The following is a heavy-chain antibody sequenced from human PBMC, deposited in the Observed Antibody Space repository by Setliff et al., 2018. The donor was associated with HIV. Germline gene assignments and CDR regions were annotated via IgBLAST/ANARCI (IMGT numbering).Heavy chain of an antibody. V-gene: IGHV3-23*01. J-gene: IGHJ4*02. Sequence: GGSLRLSCAASGFTFSSHAMSWVRQAPGKGLEWVSAISGSGGSTYYADSVKGRFTISRDNSKNTLYLQMNSLRAEDTAVYYCAKDPTTGAVAVYYFDYWGQGTLVTVSS. D-gene: IGHD6-19*01. CDR2: ISGSGGST. CDR3: AKDPTTGAVAVYYFDY. CDR1: GFTFSSHA.